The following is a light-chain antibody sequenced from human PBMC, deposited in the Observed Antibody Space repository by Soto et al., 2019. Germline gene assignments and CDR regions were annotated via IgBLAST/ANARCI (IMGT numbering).Light chain of an antibody. CDR1: QSVSSNY. J-gene: IGKJ1*01. CDR2: GGP. Sequence: EIVLTQSPGTLSLSAGDSATLSCRASQSVSSNYLAWYQQKPGQAPWLLVYGGPNRSAGIPLRFGGSGSGTDFPRTISLLAAEDLTVYYWQLNASPGTFGQGTKVDIK. V-gene: IGKV3-20*01. CDR3: QLNASPGT.